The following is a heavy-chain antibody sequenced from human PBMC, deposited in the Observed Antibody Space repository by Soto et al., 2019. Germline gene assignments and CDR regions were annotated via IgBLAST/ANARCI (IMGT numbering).Heavy chain of an antibody. V-gene: IGHV1-3*01. CDR1: GYTFTSYA. CDR2: IDAGNGNT. Sequence: QVQLVQSGAEVKKPGASVKVSCKASGYTFTSYAMHWVRQAPGQRLAWMGWIDAGNGNTKYSQNFQGRVTITRDTSASTAYMELSSLRSEDTAVYYCARGPGGPDGPGDYWGQGALVTVSS. CDR3: ARGPGGPDGPGDY. J-gene: IGHJ4*02. D-gene: IGHD2-15*01.